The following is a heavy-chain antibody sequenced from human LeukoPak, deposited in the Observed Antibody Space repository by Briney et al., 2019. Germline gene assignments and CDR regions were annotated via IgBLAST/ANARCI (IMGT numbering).Heavy chain of an antibody. CDR2: IYTGDCDT. V-gene: IGHV5-51*01. CDR3: ARGGPGGLLDY. J-gene: IGHJ4*02. Sequence: GESLQISCEGSGSIFTSYWIGGGRQLPGKGVEWMGIIYTGDCDTRDSPSFQGHVTISADKSISTAYLQWSSLKASDTAMYYCARGGPGGLLDYWGQGTLVTVSS. D-gene: IGHD3-16*01. CDR1: GSIFTSYW.